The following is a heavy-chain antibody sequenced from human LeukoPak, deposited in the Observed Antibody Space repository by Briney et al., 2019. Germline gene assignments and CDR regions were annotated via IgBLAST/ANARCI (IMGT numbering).Heavy chain of an antibody. Sequence: XXYWIXXVRQXXGXXXEXMVILYPGDSDTRYSPSFQGQVTISADKSISTAYLQWSSLKASDTAMYYCASRPSGSYLFDYWGQGTLVTVSS. D-gene: IGHD1-26*01. CDR3: ASRPSGSYLFDY. J-gene: IGHJ4*02. V-gene: IGHV5-51*01. CDR2: LYPGDSDT. CDR1: XXYW.